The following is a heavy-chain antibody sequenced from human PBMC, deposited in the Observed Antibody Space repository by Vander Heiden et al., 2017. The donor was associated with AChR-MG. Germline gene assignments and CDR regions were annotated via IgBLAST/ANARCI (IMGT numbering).Heavy chain of an antibody. D-gene: IGHD2-2*03. Sequence: QVQLVQSGAEVKKPGASVKVSCKASGYTFPSYYMHWVRQAPGQGLEWMGIINPSGGSTSYAQKFQGRVTMTRDTSTSTVYMELSSLRSEDTAVYYCASGRWIISAHDAFDIWGQGTMVTVSS. CDR1: GYTFPSYY. V-gene: IGHV1-46*01. J-gene: IGHJ3*02. CDR2: INPSGGST. CDR3: ASGRWIISAHDAFDI.